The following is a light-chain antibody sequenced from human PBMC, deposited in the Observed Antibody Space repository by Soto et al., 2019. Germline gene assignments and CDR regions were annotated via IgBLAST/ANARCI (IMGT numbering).Light chain of an antibody. CDR2: DAS. CDR1: QSVCSN. CDR3: KQRSNWPPT. V-gene: IGKV3-11*01. Sequence: VLTQSPGTLSLSPGERATLSCRASQSVCSNSLACYQQKPGQAHRLLIYDASNRATGIQARFSGSGSGTDFTLTIRSLEPEDFAVYYCKQRSNWPPTFGQGTRLEI. J-gene: IGKJ5*01.